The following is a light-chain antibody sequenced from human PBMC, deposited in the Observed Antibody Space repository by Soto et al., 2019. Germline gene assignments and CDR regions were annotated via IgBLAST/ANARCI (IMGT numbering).Light chain of an antibody. Sequence: SYELTQPLSVSVALGQTARITRGGNNIGTKSVHWYQQKPGQAPVLVIYRDNNRPSGIPERFSGSNSGNTATLTISRAQAGDEADYSCQVWDSSTVVFGGGTKVTVL. CDR2: RDN. CDR3: QVWDSSTVV. V-gene: IGLV3-9*01. J-gene: IGLJ2*01. CDR1: NIGTKS.